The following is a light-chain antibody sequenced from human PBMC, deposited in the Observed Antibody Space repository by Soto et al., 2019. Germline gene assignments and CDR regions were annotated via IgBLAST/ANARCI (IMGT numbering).Light chain of an antibody. V-gene: IGLV2-8*01. Sequence: QSALTQPPSASGSPGQSVTISCTGTSSDVGGYNYVSWYQQHPGKAPKVIIYEVSKRPSGVPDRFSGSKSGSTASLTVSGLQAEDEADYYCSSYELTNIFVFGTGTKVTVL. CDR2: EVS. CDR1: SSDVGGYNY. J-gene: IGLJ1*01. CDR3: SSYELTNIFV.